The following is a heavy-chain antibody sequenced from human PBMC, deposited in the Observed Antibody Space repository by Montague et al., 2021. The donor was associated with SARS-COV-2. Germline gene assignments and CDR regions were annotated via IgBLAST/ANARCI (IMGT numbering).Heavy chain of an antibody. CDR2: IYSGGDS. D-gene: IGHD5-12*01. V-gene: IGHV3-53*01. J-gene: IGHJ6*02. Sequence: SLRLSCAASGFTVSTNYINWVRQAPGKGLEWISVIYSGGDSYYADSVKGRFTISRDNSKNTLYLQMNSLRAEDTAVYYCARGGGLRNYGMDVWGQGTTVTVSS. CDR3: ARGGGLRNYGMDV. CDR1: GFTVSTNY.